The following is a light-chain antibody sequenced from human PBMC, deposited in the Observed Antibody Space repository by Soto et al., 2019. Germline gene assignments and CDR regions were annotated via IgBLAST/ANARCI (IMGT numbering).Light chain of an antibody. J-gene: IGKJ1*01. CDR2: GAS. CDR1: QSVSSSY. V-gene: IGKV3-20*01. CDR3: QQFGSSPLT. Sequence: EIVLTQSPGTLSLSPGERATLSCRASQSVSSSYLAWYQQKPGQAPRLLIYGASGRATGIPDRFSGSGSGTDFALTISRLEPEDFVVYYCQQFGSSPLTFGQGTKVDI.